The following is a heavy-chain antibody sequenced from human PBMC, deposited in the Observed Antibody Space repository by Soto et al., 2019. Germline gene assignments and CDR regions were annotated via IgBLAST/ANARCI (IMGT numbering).Heavy chain of an antibody. J-gene: IGHJ4*02. CDR1: GGSVSSGSYY. CDR2: IYYSGST. D-gene: IGHD4-17*01. CDR3: ARASTVTTLLDY. Sequence: PSETLSLTCTVSGGSVSSGSYYWSWIRQPPGKGLEWIGYIYYSGSTNYNPSLKSRVTISVDTSKNQFSLKLSSVTAADTAAYYCARASTVTTLLDYWGQGTLVTVSS. V-gene: IGHV4-61*01.